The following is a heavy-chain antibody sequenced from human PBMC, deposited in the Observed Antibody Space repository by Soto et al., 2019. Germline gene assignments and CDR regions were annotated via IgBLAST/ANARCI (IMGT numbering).Heavy chain of an antibody. D-gene: IGHD3-10*01. J-gene: IGHJ6*03. CDR2: VHYTGST. CDR1: DGSISRSTFY. CDR3: ARGQRGSGSKYYYYMDV. Sequence: SETLSLTCTVSDGSISRSTFYWGWIRQPPGKGLEWIGSVHYTGSTYYNPSLKSRVTMSVDSSKNHLSLKVSSVTAADTAVYYCARGQRGSGSKYYYYMDVWGKGTTVTVSS. V-gene: IGHV4-39*02.